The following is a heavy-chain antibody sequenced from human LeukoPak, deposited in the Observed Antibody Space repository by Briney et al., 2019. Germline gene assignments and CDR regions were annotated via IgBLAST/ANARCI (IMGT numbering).Heavy chain of an antibody. D-gene: IGHD1-7*01. Sequence: GGSLRLSCAASGFTFDDYAMHWVRQAPGKGLEWVSGISWNSGSIGYADSVKGRFTISRDNAKNSLYLQMNSLRAEDTAVYYCAKDLPLAGTTGGDGYWGQGTLVTVSS. CDR1: GFTFDDYA. J-gene: IGHJ4*02. CDR2: ISWNSGSI. V-gene: IGHV3-9*01. CDR3: AKDLPLAGTTGGDGY.